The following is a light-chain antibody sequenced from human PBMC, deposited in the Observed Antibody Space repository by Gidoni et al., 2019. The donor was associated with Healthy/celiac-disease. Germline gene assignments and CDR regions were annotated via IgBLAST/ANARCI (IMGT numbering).Light chain of an antibody. Sequence: QSVLTQPPSASGTPGQRVTISCSGSSSNIGSNTVNWYQQLPGTAPKLLIYSNNQRHSGVPDRFSGSKAGTSASLAISGLQSEDEADYYCAAWDDSLNGQWVFGGGTKLTVL. V-gene: IGLV1-44*01. CDR2: SNN. J-gene: IGLJ3*02. CDR1: SSNIGSNT. CDR3: AAWDDSLNGQWV.